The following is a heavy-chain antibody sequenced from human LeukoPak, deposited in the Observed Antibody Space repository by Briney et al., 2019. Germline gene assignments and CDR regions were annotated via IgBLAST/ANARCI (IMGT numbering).Heavy chain of an antibody. V-gene: IGHV4-39*01. J-gene: IGHJ6*03. Sequence: SETLSLTCTVSGGSISSSSYYWGWIRQPPGKGLEWIGSIYYSGSTYYNPSLKSRVTISVDTSENQFSLKLSSVTAVDTAVYYCARASSSGLYYYYYYMDVWGKGTTVTVSS. CDR3: ARASSSGLYYYYYYMDV. CDR1: GGSISSSSYY. D-gene: IGHD6-19*01. CDR2: IYYSGST.